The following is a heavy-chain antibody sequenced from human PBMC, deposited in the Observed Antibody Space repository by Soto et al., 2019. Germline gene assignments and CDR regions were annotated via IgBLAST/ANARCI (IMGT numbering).Heavy chain of an antibody. CDR3: ARLPSLYCSSTSCLSGDYYYYYGMDV. V-gene: IGHV4-39*01. CDR2: IYYSGST. J-gene: IGHJ6*02. D-gene: IGHD2-2*01. Sequence: PSETLSLTCTVSGGSISSSSYYWGWIRQPPGKGLEWIGSIYYSGSTYHNPSLKSRVTISVDTSKNQFSLKLSSVTAADTAVYYCARLPSLYCSSTSCLSGDYYYYYGMDVWGQGTTVTVSS. CDR1: GGSISSSSYY.